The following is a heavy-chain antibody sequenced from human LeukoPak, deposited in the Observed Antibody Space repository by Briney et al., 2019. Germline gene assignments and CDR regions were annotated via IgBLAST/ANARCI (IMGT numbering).Heavy chain of an antibody. V-gene: IGHV4-4*07. J-gene: IGHJ4*02. CDR1: GGSISSYY. D-gene: IGHD3-3*01. CDR2: IYTSGST. CDR3: ARQVTYYDFWSGYYTSENFDY. Sequence: PSETLSLTCTVSGGSISSYYWSWIRQPAGKGLEWIGRIYTSGSTNYNPSLKSRVTMSVDTSKNQFSLKLSSVTAADTAVYYCARQVTYYDFWSGYYTSENFDYWGQGTLVTVSS.